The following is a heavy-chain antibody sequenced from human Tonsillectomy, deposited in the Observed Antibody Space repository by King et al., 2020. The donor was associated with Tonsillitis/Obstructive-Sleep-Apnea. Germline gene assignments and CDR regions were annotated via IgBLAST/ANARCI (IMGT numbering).Heavy chain of an antibody. CDR2: INPNSGGA. CDR1: GHNFTGYY. V-gene: IGHV1-2*02. CDR3: ARDIGRWTASGGMDV. D-gene: IGHD3-3*01. J-gene: IGHJ6*02. Sequence: VQLVESGAEVKKPGASVKVSCKASGHNFTGYYIHWVRQAPGQGLEWMGCINPNSGGANYAQKFQGRVTMTRDTSISTADMELSTLRSDDTAVYYCARDIGRWTASGGMDVWGQGTTVTVSS.